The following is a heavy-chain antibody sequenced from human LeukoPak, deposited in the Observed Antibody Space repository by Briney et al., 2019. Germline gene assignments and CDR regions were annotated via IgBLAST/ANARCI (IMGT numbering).Heavy chain of an antibody. D-gene: IGHD2-2*01. J-gene: IGHJ4*02. CDR2: ISSSGSTI. CDR3: ARGGWRSSNAFDY. V-gene: IGHV3-11*01. Sequence: GGSLRLSCAASGFTFSDYYMSWLRQAPGKGLEWGSYISSSGSTIYYADSVKGRFTISRDNAKNSLYLQMNSLRAEDTAVYYCARGGWRSSNAFDYWGQGTLVTVSS. CDR1: GFTFSDYY.